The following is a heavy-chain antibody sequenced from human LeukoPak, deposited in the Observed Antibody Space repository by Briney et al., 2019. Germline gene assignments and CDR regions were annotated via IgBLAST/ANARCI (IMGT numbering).Heavy chain of an antibody. D-gene: IGHD3-22*01. CDR3: ARSIVVVAIDY. J-gene: IGHJ4*02. V-gene: IGHV4-59*01. CDR1: GGSISSYY. Sequence: SETLSLTCTVSGGSISSYYWSWIRQPPGKGLEWIGYIYYSGSTNYNPSLKSRVTISVDTSKNQFSLKLSSVTAADTAVYYCARSIVVVAIDYWGQGTLVTVSS. CDR2: IYYSGST.